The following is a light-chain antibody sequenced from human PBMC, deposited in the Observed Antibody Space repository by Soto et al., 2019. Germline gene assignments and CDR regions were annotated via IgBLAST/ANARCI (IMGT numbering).Light chain of an antibody. CDR3: QKYYSVPLT. Sequence: DIVMTQFPDSLAVSLGERATINCKSSQSVFDSSNNKNYISWYQQKPGQPPNLLISWSSARASGVPDRFNGGGSGTDFTLTFNGLQAEDVAIYYCQKYYSVPLTFGRGTKV. CDR1: QSVFDSSNNKNY. V-gene: IGKV4-1*01. CDR2: WSS. J-gene: IGKJ3*01.